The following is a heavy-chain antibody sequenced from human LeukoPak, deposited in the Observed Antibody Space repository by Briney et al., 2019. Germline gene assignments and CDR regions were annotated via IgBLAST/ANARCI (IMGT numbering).Heavy chain of an antibody. Sequence: GGSLRLSCAASGVTFSGYWVHRVRQAPGKGLVWVSRINTDGSSTNYADSVKGRFTISRDNAKNTLYLQMNSLRAEDTAVYYCAREYGSGTYYGHYFDYWGQGTLVTVSS. CDR1: GVTFSGYW. CDR3: AREYGSGTYYGHYFDY. D-gene: IGHD3-10*01. CDR2: INTDGSST. J-gene: IGHJ4*02. V-gene: IGHV3-74*01.